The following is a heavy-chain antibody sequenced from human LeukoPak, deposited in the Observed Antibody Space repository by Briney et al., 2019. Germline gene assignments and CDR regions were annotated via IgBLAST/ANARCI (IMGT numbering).Heavy chain of an antibody. D-gene: IGHD3-22*01. J-gene: IGHJ4*02. Sequence: KPSETLSLTCTVSGGSVSSGSYYWSWIRQHPGKGLEWIGYIYYSGSTYYNPSLKSRVTISVDTSKNQFSLKLSSVTAADTAVYYCARDPLADYDSSGYSGGDYWGQGTLVTVSS. V-gene: IGHV4-31*03. CDR2: IYYSGST. CDR3: ARDPLADYDSSGYSGGDY. CDR1: GGSVSSGSYY.